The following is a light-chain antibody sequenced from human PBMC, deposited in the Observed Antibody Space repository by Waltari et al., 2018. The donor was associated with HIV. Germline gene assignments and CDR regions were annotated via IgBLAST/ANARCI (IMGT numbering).Light chain of an antibody. CDR2: EVT. CDR3: SSYAATTTIV. V-gene: IGLV2-14*01. J-gene: IGLJ3*02. CDR1: TSDIGAYDY. Sequence: QSVLTQPASVSGSPGQSITISCTGTTSDIGAYDYVSWYQQHPGKAPKLLIYEVTIRSPGISYRFSGSKSGNTASMTISGLQAEDEAHYYCSSYAATTTIVFGGGSRLTVL.